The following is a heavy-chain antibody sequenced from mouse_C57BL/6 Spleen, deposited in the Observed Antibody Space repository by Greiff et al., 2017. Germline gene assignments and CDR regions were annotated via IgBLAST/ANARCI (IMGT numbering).Heavy chain of an antibody. CDR2: INPNYGTT. D-gene: IGHD6-2*01. J-gene: IGHJ4*01. Sequence: VQLQQSGPELVKPGASVKISCKASGYSFTDYNMNWVKQSHGKSLEWIGVINPNYGTTSYNQKFKGKATLTVDQSSSTAYMQLSSLTSEDAAVYYCAREGISGDAMDCWGQGTSVTVSS. V-gene: IGHV1-39*01. CDR3: AREGISGDAMDC. CDR1: GYSFTDYN.